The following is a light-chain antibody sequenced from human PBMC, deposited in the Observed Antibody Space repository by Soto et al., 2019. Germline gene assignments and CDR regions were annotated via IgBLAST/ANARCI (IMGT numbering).Light chain of an antibody. Sequence: DIQLTQSPSTLSASVGDRVTITCRASQSVNTWVAWFQQKPGKAPKLLIYKASTLESGVPSRFNGSGSGTDFTLTITSLLPDDFATYHCQQYDGYSKSFGQGTKLDI. CDR2: KAS. V-gene: IGKV1-5*03. CDR3: QQYDGYSKS. CDR1: QSVNTW. J-gene: IGKJ1*01.